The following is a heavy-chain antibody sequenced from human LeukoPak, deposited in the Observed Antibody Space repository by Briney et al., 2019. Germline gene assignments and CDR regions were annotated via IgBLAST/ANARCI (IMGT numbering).Heavy chain of an antibody. D-gene: IGHD3-9*01. V-gene: IGHV3-23*01. J-gene: IGHJ4*02. Sequence: PGASLRLSCAASGFIFRNYAMSWVRQAPGKGLEWVSAITGSRDTTYYADSVKGRFTISRDNSKNTLYVEMNTLRAEDTAVYYCAKWGDYDILTGYYVSDFWGQGTLVTVSS. CDR3: AKWGDYDILTGYYVSDF. CDR2: ITGSRDTT. CDR1: GFIFRNYA.